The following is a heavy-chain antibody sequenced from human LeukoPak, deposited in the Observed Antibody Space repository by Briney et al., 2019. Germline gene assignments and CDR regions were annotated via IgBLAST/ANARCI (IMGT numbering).Heavy chain of an antibody. V-gene: IGHV3-7*03. CDR2: IKQDGSEK. D-gene: IGHD3-22*01. Sequence: GGSLRLSCAASGFTFDTYWMSWVRQAPGKGLEWVANIKQDGSEKDYVDSVKGRFTISRDNAKNSLYLQMNSLRAEDTAVYYSARSYDSSAYYPHYFDYWGQGTLVTVSS. J-gene: IGHJ4*02. CDR1: GFTFDTYW. CDR3: ARSYDSSAYYPHYFDY.